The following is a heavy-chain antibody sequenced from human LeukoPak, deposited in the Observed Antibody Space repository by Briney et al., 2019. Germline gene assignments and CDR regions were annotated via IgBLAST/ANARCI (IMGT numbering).Heavy chain of an antibody. CDR3: ARVNSPILQGYSSSWYGDY. V-gene: IGHV3-66*01. CDR2: IYSGGST. CDR1: GFTVSSNY. D-gene: IGHD6-13*01. J-gene: IGHJ4*02. Sequence: GGSLRLSCAASGFTVSSNYMSWVRQAPGKGLEWVSVIYSGGSTYYADSVKGRFTISRDNSKNTPYLQMNSLRAEDTAVYYCARVNSPILQGYSSSWYGDYWGQGTLVTVSS.